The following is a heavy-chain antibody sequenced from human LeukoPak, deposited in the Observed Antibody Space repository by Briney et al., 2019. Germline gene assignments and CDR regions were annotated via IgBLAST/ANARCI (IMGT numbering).Heavy chain of an antibody. CDR2: ISAYNGNT. CDR3: ARFLDYVWGSYRYALDY. V-gene: IGHV1-18*01. CDR1: GYTFTSYG. J-gene: IGHJ4*02. Sequence: ASVKVSCKASGYTFTSYGISWVRQAPGQGLEWMGWISAYNGNTNYAQKLQGRVTMTTDTSTSTAYMELWSLRSDGTAVYYCARFLDYVWGSYRYALDYWGQGTLVTVSS. D-gene: IGHD3-16*02.